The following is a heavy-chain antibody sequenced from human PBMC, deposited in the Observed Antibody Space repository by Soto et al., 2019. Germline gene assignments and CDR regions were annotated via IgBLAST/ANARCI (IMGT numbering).Heavy chain of an antibody. V-gene: IGHV1-2*04. CDR3: ARDNPLDPEAAAGNYYYYFGMDV. D-gene: IGHD6-13*01. Sequence: QVQLVQSGAEVKKPGASVKVSCKASGYTFTGYHIHWVRQAPGQGLEWMGWINPNSGGTNYAQKFQGWVTMTRDTSISTAYMEVSRLRSDDTAVYYCARDNPLDPEAAAGNYYYYFGMDVWGQGTTVTVSS. J-gene: IGHJ6*02. CDR1: GYTFTGYH. CDR2: INPNSGGT.